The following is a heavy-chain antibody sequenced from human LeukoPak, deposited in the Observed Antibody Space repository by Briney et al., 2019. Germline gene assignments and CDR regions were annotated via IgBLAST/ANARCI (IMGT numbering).Heavy chain of an antibody. J-gene: IGHJ4*02. D-gene: IGHD3-10*01. CDR2: INPNTGGT. V-gene: IGHV1-2*02. Sequence: ASVKVSYKASGYTFTGYQIHWVRQAPGQGLEWMGWINPNTGGTNYAQQFQGRVTMTSDTSIATAYMELSRLTSDDTAVYYCARDYYGSGTYSTDSWGQGTLVTVSS. CDR3: ARDYYGSGTYSTDS. CDR1: GYTFTGYQ.